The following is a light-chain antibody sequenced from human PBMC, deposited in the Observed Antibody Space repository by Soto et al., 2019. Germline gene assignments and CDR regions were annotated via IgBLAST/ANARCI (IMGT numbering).Light chain of an antibody. CDR3: QQYGSSPIT. J-gene: IGKJ5*01. V-gene: IGKV1-17*01. CDR2: AAS. CDR1: RDVGSD. Sequence: TQMTQSPLSLSASVGEKIIITCRASRDVGSDVSWYQQKPGQAPKLVIYAASNLYTGVPSRFSGRRSGTEFTLTISSLQPEDFAVYYCQQYGSSPITFGQGTRLEI.